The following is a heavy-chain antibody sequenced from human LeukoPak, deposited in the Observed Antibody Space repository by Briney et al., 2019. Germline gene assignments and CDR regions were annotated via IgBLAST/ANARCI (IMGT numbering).Heavy chain of an antibody. CDR3: AGTVVPAATGYYGMDV. D-gene: IGHD2-2*01. CDR1: GFTVSSNY. V-gene: IGHV3-66*01. Sequence: GGSLRLSYAASGFTVSSNYMSWVRQAPGKGLEWVSVIYSGGSTYYADSVKGRFTISRDNSKNTLYLQMNSLRAEDTAVYYCAGTVVPAATGYYGMDVWGQGTTVTVSS. J-gene: IGHJ6*02. CDR2: IYSGGST.